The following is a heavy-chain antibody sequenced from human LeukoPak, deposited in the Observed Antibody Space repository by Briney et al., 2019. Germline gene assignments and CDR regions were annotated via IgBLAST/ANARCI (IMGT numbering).Heavy chain of an antibody. CDR1: GGTFSSYA. J-gene: IGHJ3*02. CDR3: AALSGYYYSFYDAFDI. D-gene: IGHD3-22*01. V-gene: IGHV1-69*04. Sequence: SVKVSCKASGGTFSSYAISWVRQAPGQGLEWMGRIIPILGIANYAQKFQCRVTITADKSTSTAYMGLSSLRSEDTAVYYCAALSGYYYSFYDAFDIWGQGTMVTVSS. CDR2: IIPILGIA.